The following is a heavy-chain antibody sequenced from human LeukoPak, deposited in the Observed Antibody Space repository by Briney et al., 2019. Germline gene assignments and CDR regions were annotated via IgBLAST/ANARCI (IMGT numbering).Heavy chain of an antibody. CDR3: ARDRNYVWGSYRKWDAFDL. CDR2: IYHSGST. V-gene: IGHV4-34*01. Sequence: SETLSLTRAVYGGSFSGYYWSWIRQPPGKGLEWIGEIYHSGSTNYNPSLKSRVTISVDTSKNQFSLKLSSVTAADTAVYYCARDRNYVWGSYRKWDAFDLWGQGTMVTVSS. D-gene: IGHD3-16*02. J-gene: IGHJ3*01. CDR1: GGSFSGYY.